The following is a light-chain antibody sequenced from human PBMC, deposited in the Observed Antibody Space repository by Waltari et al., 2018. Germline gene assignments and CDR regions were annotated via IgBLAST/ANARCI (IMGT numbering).Light chain of an antibody. CDR2: GKN. Sequence: SSELTQDPPVSVALGQTVRITCQGDSLTNYYASWYQQKPGQAPILVIYGKNNRPSGIPDRFSGSSSGTTASLTITGAQAEDEADYYCHSRDIGDKLWVFGGGTKLTVL. J-gene: IGLJ3*02. CDR3: HSRDIGDKLWV. V-gene: IGLV3-19*01. CDR1: SLTNYY.